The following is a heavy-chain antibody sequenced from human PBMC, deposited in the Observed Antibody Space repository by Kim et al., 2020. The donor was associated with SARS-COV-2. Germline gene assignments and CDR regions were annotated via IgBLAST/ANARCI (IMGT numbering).Heavy chain of an antibody. CDR1: GGSVSSGSYY. J-gene: IGHJ3*02. V-gene: IGHV4-61*01. Sequence: SETLSLTCTVSGGSVSSGSYYWSWIRQPPGKGLEWIGYIYYSGSTNYNPSLKSRVTISVDTSKNQFSLKLSSVTAADTAVYYCARVVVGVSVWSADAFDIWGQGTMVTVSS. D-gene: IGHD2-21*01. CDR3: ARVVVGVSVWSADAFDI. CDR2: IYYSGST.